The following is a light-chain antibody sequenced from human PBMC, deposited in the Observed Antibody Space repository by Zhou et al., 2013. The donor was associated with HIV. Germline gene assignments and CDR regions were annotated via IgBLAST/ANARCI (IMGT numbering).Light chain of an antibody. V-gene: IGKV1-17*01. CDR3: HRYDSAPRT. Sequence: DIQMTQSPSSLSASVGDRVTITCRASQGIRNDLAWYQQKPGTAPKRLIYAASSLQSGVPSRFSGSGSGTEFTLTISSLQPEDFATYYCHRYDSAPRTFGRGDQGGNQT. J-gene: IGKJ1*01. CDR1: QGIRND. CDR2: AAS.